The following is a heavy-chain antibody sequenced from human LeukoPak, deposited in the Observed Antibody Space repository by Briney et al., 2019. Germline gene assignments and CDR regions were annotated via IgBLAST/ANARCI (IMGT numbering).Heavy chain of an antibody. D-gene: IGHD3-3*01. J-gene: IGHJ4*02. CDR3: ARDARGWSGFDY. V-gene: IGHV4-4*07. CDR1: GGSISSYY. CDR2: IYTTGNT. Sequence: WETLSLTCSVSGGSISSYYWSWIRQPAGKGREWIGRIYTTGNTDYNPSLKSRVTMSVDTSKNQFSLNLSSVTAADTAVYYCARDARGWSGFDYWGQGTLVTVSS.